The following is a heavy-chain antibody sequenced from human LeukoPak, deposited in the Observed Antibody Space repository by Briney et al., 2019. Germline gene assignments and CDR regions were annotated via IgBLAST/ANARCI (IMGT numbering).Heavy chain of an antibody. CDR2: IYNSGNT. D-gene: IGHD3-10*01. CDR3: ARSGTYYNNWFDP. V-gene: IGHV4-61*02. CDR1: GGSISCGSYY. J-gene: IGHJ5*02. Sequence: SETLSLTCTIAGGSISCGSYYWSWIRQPAGKGLEWIGRIYNSGNTNYNPSLKSRVTISVDTSKNQFSLKLNSVTAADTAVYYCARSGTYYNNWFDPWGQGTLVTVSS.